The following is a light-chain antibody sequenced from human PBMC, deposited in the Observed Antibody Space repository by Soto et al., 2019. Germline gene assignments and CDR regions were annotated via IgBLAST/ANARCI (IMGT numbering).Light chain of an antibody. V-gene: IGLV1-47*01. CDR1: ISNIGNNY. CDR3: AAWDDTVRSYV. CDR2: RNN. J-gene: IGLJ1*01. Sequence: QSVLTQPPSVSGTPGQRVTISCSGSISNIGNNYVHWFQQLPGTAPKVLSNRNNQRPSGVPDRFSGSKSGTSASLAISGLRSEDEAEHYCAAWDDTVRSYVFGTGTKVTVL.